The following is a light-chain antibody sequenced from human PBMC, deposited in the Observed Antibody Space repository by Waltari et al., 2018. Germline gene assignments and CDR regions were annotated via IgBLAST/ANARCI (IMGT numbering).Light chain of an antibody. CDR1: SLRSYY. Sequence: SSELTQDPAVSVALGQTVRIPCQGDSLRSYYASWYQHRPGQAPRLVMYDKTNRPSGVPDRFSGSTSHNTASLTITGAQAEDEASYYCHSRDASGVGGSFGGGTKLTVL. CDR3: HSRDASGVGGS. V-gene: IGLV3-19*01. CDR2: DKT. J-gene: IGLJ2*01.